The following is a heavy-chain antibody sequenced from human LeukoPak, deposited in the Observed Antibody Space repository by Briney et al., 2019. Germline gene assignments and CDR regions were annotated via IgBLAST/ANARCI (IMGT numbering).Heavy chain of an antibody. CDR1: GYTFISFG. V-gene: IGHV1-18*01. J-gene: IGHJ4*02. CDR3: VRDLNSAARSFFDY. CDR2: ISGYTGNT. Sequence: ASVKVSCKASGYTFISFGFSWVRQAPGQGPEWMGWISGYTGNTNYAQRFQGRVTMTTDTSRSTAYMELRTLRSDDTAVYYCVRDLNSAARSFFDYWGPGTLVTVFS. D-gene: IGHD6-6*01.